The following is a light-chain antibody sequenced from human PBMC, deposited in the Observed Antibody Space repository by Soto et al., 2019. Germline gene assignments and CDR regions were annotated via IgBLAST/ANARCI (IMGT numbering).Light chain of an antibody. CDR1: SSDVGYYNF. CDR3: SSYAGSNNPYI. J-gene: IGLJ1*01. Sequence: QSALTQPPSASGSPGQSVTISCTGTSSDVGYYNFVSWYQQHPGKAPKLMIYEVSERPSGVPDRFSGSKSGNTASLTVSGLQADDEADYYCSSYAGSNNPYIFGTGTKVTVL. V-gene: IGLV2-8*01. CDR2: EVS.